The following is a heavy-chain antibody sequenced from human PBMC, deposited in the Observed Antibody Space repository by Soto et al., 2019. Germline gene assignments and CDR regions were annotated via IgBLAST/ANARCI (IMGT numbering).Heavy chain of an antibody. Sequence: EVQLLESGGGLVQPGGSLRLSCAASGFTFSSYAMSWVRQAPGKGLEWVSAISGSGGSTYYADSVKGRFTISSDNSKNTLYLQMNSLRAEDTAVYYCAKDYVSRLSQQLLYYFDYWGQGTLVTVSS. CDR2: ISGSGGST. V-gene: IGHV3-23*01. CDR1: GFTFSSYA. J-gene: IGHJ4*02. D-gene: IGHD6-13*01. CDR3: AKDYVSRLSQQLLYYFDY.